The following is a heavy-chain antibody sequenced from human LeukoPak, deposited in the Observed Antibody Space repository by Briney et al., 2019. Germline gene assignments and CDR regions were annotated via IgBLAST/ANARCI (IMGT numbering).Heavy chain of an antibody. CDR3: ARGGVDY. V-gene: IGHV3-74*01. Sequence: GGSLRRSCAASGYTFGDYGMSWVRQVPGKGLVWVSRINSDGSTTTYADSVKGRFTISRDNAKNTLYLQMNSLRAEDTAVYYCARGGVDYWGQGTLVTVSS. CDR2: INSDGSTT. J-gene: IGHJ4*02. CDR1: GYTFGDYG.